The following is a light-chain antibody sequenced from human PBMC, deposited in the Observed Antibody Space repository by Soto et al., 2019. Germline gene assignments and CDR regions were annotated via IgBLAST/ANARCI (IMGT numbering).Light chain of an antibody. CDR2: DAS. V-gene: IGKV1-5*01. Sequence: DIQMTQSPSTLSASVGDRVTINCRASQSISSWLAWYQQKPGKAPKLLIYDASSLESGVPSRFSGSGSGTEFTLTISSLQPDDFATYYCQQYNNYLTFGGGTKVEIK. CDR3: QQYNNYLT. CDR1: QSISSW. J-gene: IGKJ4*01.